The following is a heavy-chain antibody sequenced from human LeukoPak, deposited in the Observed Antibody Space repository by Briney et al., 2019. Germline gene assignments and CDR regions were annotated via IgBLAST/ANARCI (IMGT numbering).Heavy chain of an antibody. CDR3: TRDSSGWSLIGYYYYGMDV. Sequence: GGSLRLSCTASGFTFGDYAMSWVRQAPGKGLEWVGFIRSKAYGGTTEYAASVKGRFTISRDDSKSIAYLQMNSLKTEDTAVYYCTRDSSGWSLIGYYYYGMDVWGQGTTVTVSS. V-gene: IGHV3-49*04. J-gene: IGHJ6*02. CDR1: GFTFGDYA. CDR2: IRSKAYGGTT. D-gene: IGHD6-19*01.